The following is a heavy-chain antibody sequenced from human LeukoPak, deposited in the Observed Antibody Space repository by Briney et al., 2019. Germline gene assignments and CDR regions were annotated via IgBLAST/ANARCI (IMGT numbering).Heavy chain of an antibody. V-gene: IGHV2-70*01. D-gene: IGHD3-22*01. CDR2: IDWDDDK. CDR1: GSSLSTSGMC. Sequence: SGPTLVNPTQTLTLTCTFSGSSLSTSGMCVSWIRQPPGKALEWLALIDWDDDKYYSTSLKTRLTISKDTSKNQVVLTMTNMDPVDTATYYCARLTYYYDSSGYYTQYYFDYWGQGTLVTVSS. J-gene: IGHJ4*02. CDR3: ARLTYYYDSSGYYTQYYFDY.